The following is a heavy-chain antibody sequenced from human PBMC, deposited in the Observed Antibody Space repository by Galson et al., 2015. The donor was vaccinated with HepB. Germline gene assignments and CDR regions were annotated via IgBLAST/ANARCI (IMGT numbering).Heavy chain of an antibody. Sequence: LSLTCTVSGGSISNNMYYWDWIRQPPGKGLEWIGSIYYTGTTYYNPSLKSPVTISVDTSKNQFPLKLSSVTAADTAVYYCARLSNRALGWVDPWGQGTLVTVSS. CDR3: ARLSNRALGWVDP. V-gene: IGHV4-39*06. D-gene: IGHD3-16*01. CDR2: IYYTGTT. CDR1: GGSISNNMYY. J-gene: IGHJ5*02.